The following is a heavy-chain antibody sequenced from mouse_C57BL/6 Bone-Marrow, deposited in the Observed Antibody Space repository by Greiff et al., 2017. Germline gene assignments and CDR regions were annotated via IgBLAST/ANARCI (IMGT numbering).Heavy chain of an antibody. CDR1: GFTFSSYG. Sequence: EVQLVESGGDLVKPGGSLKLSCAASGFTFSSYGMSWVRQTPDQRLEWVATISSGGSYTYYPDSVKGRFTISRDNAKNTLYLQMSSLKSEDTAIYYCSRRSDGTMDDWGQGTSVTVSS. CDR2: ISSGGSYT. V-gene: IGHV5-6*01. CDR3: SRRSDGTMDD. J-gene: IGHJ4*01.